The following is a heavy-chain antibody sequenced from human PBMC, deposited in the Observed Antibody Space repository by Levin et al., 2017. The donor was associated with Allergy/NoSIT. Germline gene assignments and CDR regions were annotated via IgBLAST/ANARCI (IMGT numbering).Heavy chain of an antibody. J-gene: IGHJ4*02. Sequence: GGSLRLSCVVSGFTFSSYAMSWIRQTPDKGLEWISIISGESRTIYYADSVRGRFTISRDNSKNTLYLQMNSLTAEDTALYYCVSYRDGPYIHFAYWGQGTLVTVSS. D-gene: IGHD3-16*02. CDR1: GFTFSSYA. CDR2: ISGESRTI. V-gene: IGHV3-23*01. CDR3: VSYRDGPYIHFAY.